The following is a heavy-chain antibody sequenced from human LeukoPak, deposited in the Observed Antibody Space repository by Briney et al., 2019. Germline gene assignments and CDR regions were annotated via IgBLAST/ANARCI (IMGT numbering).Heavy chain of an antibody. Sequence: SETLSLTCTVSGGSISSYYWNWIRQPPGKGLEWLGYIYYSGITNYNPSLKSRVTISVDTSKNQFSLKLSSVTAADTAVYYCARGQSGSYYRPQGFYYYYYMDVWGKGTTVTVSS. CDR3: ARGQSGSYYRPQGFYYYYYMDV. D-gene: IGHD1-26*01. J-gene: IGHJ6*03. V-gene: IGHV4-59*01. CDR2: IYYSGIT. CDR1: GGSISSYY.